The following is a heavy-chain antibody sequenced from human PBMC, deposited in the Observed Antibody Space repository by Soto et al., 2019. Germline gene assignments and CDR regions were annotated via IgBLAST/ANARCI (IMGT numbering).Heavy chain of an antibody. CDR2: ISPHNGNT. CDR3: GRERYESSGPPVY. CDR1: GYTFTNNG. Sequence: VASVKVSCKASGYTFTNNGISWVRQAPGQGPEWMGWISPHNGNTNYAQSFQGRVTMTTDTSTSTAYMELRSLRYDDTAVYYCGRERYESSGPPVYWGQGTLVTVSS. V-gene: IGHV1-18*04. D-gene: IGHD3-22*01. J-gene: IGHJ4*02.